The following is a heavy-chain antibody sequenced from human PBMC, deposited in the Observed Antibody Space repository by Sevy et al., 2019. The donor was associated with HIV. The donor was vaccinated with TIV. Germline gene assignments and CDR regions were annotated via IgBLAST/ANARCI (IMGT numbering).Heavy chain of an antibody. V-gene: IGHV1-2*02. CDR1: GYTFTGYY. CDR3: ARDKRAISAAAPDWFDP. D-gene: IGHD6-13*01. J-gene: IGHJ5*02. CDR2: INPHSGGT. Sequence: ASVKVSCEASGYTFTGYYIHWMRQAPGQGLEWMGGINPHSGGTNYAQKFQGRVTMTRDTSISTAYMELSRLRSDDTAVYYCARDKRAISAAAPDWFDPWGQGTPVTVSS.